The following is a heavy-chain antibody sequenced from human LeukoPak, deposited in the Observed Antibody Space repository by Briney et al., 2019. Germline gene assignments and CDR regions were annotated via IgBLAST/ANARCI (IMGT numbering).Heavy chain of an antibody. J-gene: IGHJ6*03. D-gene: IGHD3-3*01. Sequence: SETLSLTCAVYGGSFSGYYWSWIRQPAGKGLEWIGRIYTSGSTNYNPSLKSRVTISVDTSKNQFSLKLSSVTAADTAVYYCARDRAPSLYSTIFGVVPLLHDYMDVWGKGTTVTVSS. CDR2: IYTSGST. V-gene: IGHV4-4*07. CDR1: GGSFSGYY. CDR3: ARDRAPSLYSTIFGVVPLLHDYMDV.